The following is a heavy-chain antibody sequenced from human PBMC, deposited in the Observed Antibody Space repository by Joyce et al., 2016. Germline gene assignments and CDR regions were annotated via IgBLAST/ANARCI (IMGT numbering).Heavy chain of an antibody. D-gene: IGHD3-22*01. Sequence: QVQLVQSGTEVKKPGASVKVSCKASGYTFINYDICWVRQAPGQGLEWLGCISPNNVNTNHAQKVQGRVTVTTDTSTSTAYMELRSLRSDDTALYYCARDGGTYHFDSSAYWGQGTLVTVSS. V-gene: IGHV1-18*01. J-gene: IGHJ4*02. CDR2: ISPNNVNT. CDR3: ARDGGTYHFDSSAY. CDR1: GYTFINYD.